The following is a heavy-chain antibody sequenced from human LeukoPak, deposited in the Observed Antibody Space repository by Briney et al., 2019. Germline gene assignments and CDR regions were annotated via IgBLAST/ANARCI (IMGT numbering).Heavy chain of an antibody. CDR3: ARDRGAVAGVVDH. Sequence: GGSLRLSCAASGFNFSTYGMHWVRQDPGKGLEWVAVIWYDGSIKNYADSVKGRFTISRDNSKNTLYLQMNSLRTEDTAVYSCARDRGAVAGVVDHWGQGTLVTVSS. CDR2: IWYDGSIK. J-gene: IGHJ5*02. V-gene: IGHV3-33*01. D-gene: IGHD6-19*01. CDR1: GFNFSTYG.